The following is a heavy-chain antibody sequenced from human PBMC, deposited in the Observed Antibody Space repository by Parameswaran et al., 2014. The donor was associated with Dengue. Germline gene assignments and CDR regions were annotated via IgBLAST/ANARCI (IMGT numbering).Heavy chain of an antibody. V-gene: IGHV1-18*01. D-gene: IGHD6-25*01. CDR2: ISAYNGNT. J-gene: IGHJ5*02. CDR3: ARGPSIAAWAGSGWFDP. Sequence: RLVRQAPGQGLEWMGWISAYNGNTNYAQKLQGRVTMTTDTSTSTAYMELRSLRSDDTAVYYCARGPSIAAWAGSGWFDPWGQGTLVTVSS.